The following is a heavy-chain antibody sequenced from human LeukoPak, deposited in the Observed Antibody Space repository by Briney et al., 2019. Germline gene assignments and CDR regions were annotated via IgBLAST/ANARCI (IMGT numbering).Heavy chain of an antibody. CDR3: ARLNRRYCSGGSCYSYYFDY. D-gene: IGHD2-15*01. J-gene: IGHJ4*02. V-gene: IGHV4-34*01. Sequence: PSETLSLTCAVYGVSLSGYYWIWIRQPPGKGLEWIGEINRSGSTNYNPSLKSRVTTSADTSKNQFFLKLSSVTAADTAVYYCARLNRRYCSGGSCYSYYFDYWGQGTLVTVSS. CDR2: INRSGST. CDR1: GVSLSGYY.